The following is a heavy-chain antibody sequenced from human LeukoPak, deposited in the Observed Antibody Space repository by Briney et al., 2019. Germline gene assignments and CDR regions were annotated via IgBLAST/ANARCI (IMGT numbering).Heavy chain of an antibody. Sequence: GSLRLSCAASGFTVSNNYMSWVRQRPGKGLEWIGEINHSGSTNYNPSLKSRVTISVDKSKTQFSLKLSSVTAADTAVYYCARDKWEPRYAFDIWGQGTMVTVSS. J-gene: IGHJ3*02. CDR2: INHSGST. V-gene: IGHV4-4*02. CDR3: ARDKWEPRYAFDI. D-gene: IGHD1-26*01. CDR1: GFTVSNNY.